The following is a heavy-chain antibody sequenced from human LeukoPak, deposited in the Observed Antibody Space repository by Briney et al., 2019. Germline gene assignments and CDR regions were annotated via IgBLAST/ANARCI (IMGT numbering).Heavy chain of an antibody. D-gene: IGHD3-22*01. CDR1: GGTFSSYA. CDR2: ISAYNGNT. V-gene: IGHV1-18*01. J-gene: IGHJ4*02. CDR3: ASTTGDYYDSFEE. Sequence: ASVKVSCKASGGTFSSYAISWVRQAPGQGLEWMGWISAYNGNTNYAQKLQGRVTMTTDTSTSTAYMELRSLRSDDTAVYYCASTTGDYYDSFEEWGQGTLVTVSS.